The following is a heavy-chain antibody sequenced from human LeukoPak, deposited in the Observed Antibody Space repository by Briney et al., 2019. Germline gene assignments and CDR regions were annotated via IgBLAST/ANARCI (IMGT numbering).Heavy chain of an antibody. J-gene: IGHJ5*02. CDR2: IYNSGST. D-gene: IGHD6-13*01. V-gene: IGHV4-4*07. CDR1: GGSISSYY. Sequence: PSETLSLTCTVSGGSISSYYWSWIRQPAGKGLEWIGRIYNSGSTNSNPSLKSRVTMSVDTSKNQFSLKLTSVTAADTAVYYCAVXIDXSSWYPGWFDPWGQGTLVTASS. CDR3: AVXIDXSSWYPGWFDP.